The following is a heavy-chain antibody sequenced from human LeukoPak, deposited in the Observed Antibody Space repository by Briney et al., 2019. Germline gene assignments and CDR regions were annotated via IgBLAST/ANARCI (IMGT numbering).Heavy chain of an antibody. V-gene: IGHV3-74*01. Sequence: GGSLRLSCAASGFPFSGYWMHWVRQAPGKGLVWVSRINNDGAGTTYADSVKGRFTISRDNAKNTLYLQMNSLRFEDTAVYYCARSESGYDAWGQGTLVTVSS. CDR1: GFPFSGYW. D-gene: IGHD5-12*01. CDR3: ARSESGYDA. J-gene: IGHJ5*02. CDR2: INNDGAGT.